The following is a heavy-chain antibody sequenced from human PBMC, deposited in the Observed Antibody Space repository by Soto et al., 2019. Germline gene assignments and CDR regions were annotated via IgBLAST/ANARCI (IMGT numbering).Heavy chain of an antibody. CDR3: AREVGCRHGCRVGCNGFDP. J-gene: IGHJ5*02. Sequence: QVQLVESGGGVVQPGRSLRLSCAASGFTFSSYGMHWVRQAPGKGLEWVAVIWYDGSNKYYADSVKGRFTISRDNSKNALYVPINSLRAEDKAVCYCAREVGCRHGCRVGCNGFDPWDQGTLVTVSA. CDR2: IWYDGSNK. D-gene: IGHD6-19*01. V-gene: IGHV3-33*01. CDR1: GFTFSSYG.